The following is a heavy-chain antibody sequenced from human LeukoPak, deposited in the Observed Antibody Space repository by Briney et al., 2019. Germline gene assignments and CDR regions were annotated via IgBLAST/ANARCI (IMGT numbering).Heavy chain of an antibody. CDR3: ARQLRWDQYYFDY. D-gene: IGHD4-23*01. V-gene: IGHV1-8*01. Sequence: ASVKVSCKASGYTFTRYDINWVRQAPGQGLEWMGWMNPNSGNTGYAQKFQGRVTMTRNTSINTAYMELSSLRSEDTAVYYCARQLRWDQYYFDYWGQGTLVTVSS. J-gene: IGHJ4*02. CDR2: MNPNSGNT. CDR1: GYTFTRYD.